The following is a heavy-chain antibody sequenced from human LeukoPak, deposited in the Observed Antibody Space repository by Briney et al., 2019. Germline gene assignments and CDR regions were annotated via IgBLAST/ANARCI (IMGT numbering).Heavy chain of an antibody. CDR2: IWFDGRNK. CDR1: GLTFSNYG. Sequence: GGSLRLSCATSGLTFSNYGMHWVRQAPGRWLEWVAVIWFDGRNKKYAESVKGRFTISRDNSRNTLYLQMNSLRVEDTGLYYCAPSGCSMAPLEYWGQGSLVTVS. V-gene: IGHV3-33*01. J-gene: IGHJ4*02. D-gene: IGHD1-26*01. CDR3: APSGCSMAPLEY.